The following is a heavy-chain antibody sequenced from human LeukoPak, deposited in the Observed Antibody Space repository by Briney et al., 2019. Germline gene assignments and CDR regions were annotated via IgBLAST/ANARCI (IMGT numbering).Heavy chain of an antibody. J-gene: IGHJ4*02. CDR1: RFTFTDYW. D-gene: IGHD3-16*01. V-gene: IGHV3-74*01. CDR2: INTDTRGT. CDR3: ARAGAYHFDN. Sequence: GGSLRLSRAPSRFTFTDYWMHWVRQAPGKGLVWVSIINTDTRGTYYADSVKGRFNISRDNAKNTLYLQLNSLRAEDTAVYYCARAGAYHFDNWGQGRLVTVSS.